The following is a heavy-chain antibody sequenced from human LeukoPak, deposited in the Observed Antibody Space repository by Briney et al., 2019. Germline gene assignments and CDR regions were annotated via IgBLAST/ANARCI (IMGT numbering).Heavy chain of an antibody. CDR3: AKDTASSWRYFDL. V-gene: IGHV3-30*02. D-gene: IGHD5-18*01. CDR2: IRYDGSNK. Sequence: PGGSLRLSCAASGFTFSSYGMHWVRQAPGKGLDWVAFIRYDGSNKYYADSVKGRFTISRDNSKNTLYLQMNSLRAEDTAVYYCAKDTASSWRYFDLWGRGTLVTVSS. CDR1: GFTFSSYG. J-gene: IGHJ2*01.